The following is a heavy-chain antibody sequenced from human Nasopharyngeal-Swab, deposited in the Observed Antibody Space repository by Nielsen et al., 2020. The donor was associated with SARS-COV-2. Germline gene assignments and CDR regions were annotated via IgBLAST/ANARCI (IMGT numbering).Heavy chain of an antibody. CDR1: GFTFDDYA. J-gene: IGHJ3*02. D-gene: IGHD6-19*01. V-gene: IGHV3-9*01. Sequence: SLKISCAASGFTFDDYAMHWVRQAPGKGLEWVSGISWNSGSIGYADSVKGRFTISRDNAKNSLYLQMNSLRAEDTALYYCANLGSGWYGDAFDIWGQGTMATVSS. CDR3: ANLGSGWYGDAFDI. CDR2: ISWNSGSI.